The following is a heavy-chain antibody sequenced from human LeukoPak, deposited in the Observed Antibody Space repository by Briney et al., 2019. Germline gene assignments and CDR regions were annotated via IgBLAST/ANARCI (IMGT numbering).Heavy chain of an antibody. Sequence: EPGGTLRLSCAASGFTFSSYAMHWVRQAPGKGLEWVALISYDGSNKYYADSVKGRFTISRDNSKNTLYLQMNSLRAEDTAVYYCARPKGLPSNWGQGTLVTVSS. CDR3: ARPKGLPSN. CDR2: ISYDGSNK. J-gene: IGHJ4*02. V-gene: IGHV3-30*04. CDR1: GFTFSSYA. D-gene: IGHD4-11*01.